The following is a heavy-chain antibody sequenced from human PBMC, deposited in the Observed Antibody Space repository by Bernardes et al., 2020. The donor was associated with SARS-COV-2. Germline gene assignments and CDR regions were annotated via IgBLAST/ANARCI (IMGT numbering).Heavy chain of an antibody. CDR2: INHSGST. CDR3: ARGSTVTNQPLVDY. Sequence: SETLSLTCAVYGGSFSGYYWSWIRQPPGKGLEWIGEINHSGSTNYNPSLKSRVTISVDTSKNQFSLKLSSVTAAETAVYYCARGSTVTNQPLVDYWGQGTLVTVSS. D-gene: IGHD4-17*01. CDR1: GGSFSGYY. J-gene: IGHJ4*02. V-gene: IGHV4-34*01.